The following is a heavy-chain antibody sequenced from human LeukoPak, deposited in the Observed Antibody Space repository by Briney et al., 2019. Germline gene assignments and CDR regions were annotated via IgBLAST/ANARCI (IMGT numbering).Heavy chain of an antibody. V-gene: IGHV1-46*01. CDR2: INPSGGST. Sequence: GASVKVSCKASGYTFTSYHVNWVRQAPGQGLEWMGIINPSGGSTNCAQKFQGRVTMTRDTSTSTSYMELSSLRSEDTAVYYCARDQYNVIDSWGQGTLVTVSS. D-gene: IGHD1-14*01. CDR3: ARDQYNVIDS. CDR1: GYTFTSYH. J-gene: IGHJ4*02.